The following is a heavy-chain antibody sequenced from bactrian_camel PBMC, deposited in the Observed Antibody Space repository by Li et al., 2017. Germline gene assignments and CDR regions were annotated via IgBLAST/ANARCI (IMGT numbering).Heavy chain of an antibody. CDR2: ISDGGVTT. CDR3: TKETEWVGYHEFAVH. CDR1: GFTFTSYY. V-gene: IGHV3S1*01. J-gene: IGHJ4*01. D-gene: IGHD5*01. Sequence: HVQLVESGGGLVQPGGSLRLSCAASGFTFTSYYMNWVRQAPGKGLEWVSGISDGGVTTRYADFAKGRFTISRDNANNILYLQMNSLKTEDMAMYYCTKETEWVGYHEFAVHWGQGTQVTVS.